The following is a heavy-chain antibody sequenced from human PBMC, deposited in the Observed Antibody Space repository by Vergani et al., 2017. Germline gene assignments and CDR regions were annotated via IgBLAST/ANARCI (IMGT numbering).Heavy chain of an antibody. CDR3: ARGRYSGSYYHWFDP. Sequence: QVQLQESGPGLVKPSQTLSLTCTVSGGSISSGSYYWSWIRQPAGKGLEWIGRIYTSGSTNYNPSLKSRVTISVDTSKNQFSLKLSSVTAADTAVYYCARGRYSGSYYHWFDPWGQGTLVTVSS. CDR1: GGSISSGSYY. V-gene: IGHV4-61*02. CDR2: IYTSGST. J-gene: IGHJ5*02. D-gene: IGHD1-26*01.